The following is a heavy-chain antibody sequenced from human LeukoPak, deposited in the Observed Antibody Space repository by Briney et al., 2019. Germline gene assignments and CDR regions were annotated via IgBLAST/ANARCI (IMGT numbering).Heavy chain of an antibody. CDR3: ARDRRLGPCQRRYCSSTSCDYYYYGVDV. D-gene: IGHD2-2*01. V-gene: IGHV4-31*03. J-gene: IGHJ6*02. CDR2: IYYSGST. CDR1: GGSISSGGYY. Sequence: SETLSLTCTVSGGSISSGGYYWSWLRQHPGKGLEWIGYIYYSGSTYYNPSLKSRVTISVDTSKNQFSLKLSSVTAEDTAVYCCARDRRLGPCQRRYCSSTSCDYYYYGVDVWGQGTTVTVSS.